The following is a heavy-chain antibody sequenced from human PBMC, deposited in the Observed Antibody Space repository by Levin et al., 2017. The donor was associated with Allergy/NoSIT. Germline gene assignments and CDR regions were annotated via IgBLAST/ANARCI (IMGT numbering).Heavy chain of an antibody. CDR1: GFTFSSYA. J-gene: IGHJ6*02. Sequence: GGSLRLSCAASGFTFSSYAMSWVRQAPGKGLEWVSAISGSGGSTYYADSVKGRFTISRDNSKNTLYLQMNSLRAEDTAVYYCAKDKCTNGVCYRGNYYYYGMDVWGQGTTVTVSS. V-gene: IGHV3-23*01. D-gene: IGHD2-8*01. CDR3: AKDKCTNGVCYRGNYYYYGMDV. CDR2: ISGSGGST.